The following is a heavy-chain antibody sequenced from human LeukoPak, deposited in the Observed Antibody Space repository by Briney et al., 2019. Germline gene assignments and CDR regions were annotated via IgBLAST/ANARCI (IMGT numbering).Heavy chain of an antibody. CDR2: IWFDGSGT. Sequence: PGGSLRPSCVASGFTFSNYGMHWVRQAPGKGLEWVAIIWFDGSGTYYADSVKGRVTFSRDNSKNTLYLQMNSLRAEDTAMYYCARHASTHYFDSWGQGTLVTVSS. D-gene: IGHD2/OR15-2a*01. V-gene: IGHV3-33*01. CDR3: ARHASTHYFDS. CDR1: GFTFSNYG. J-gene: IGHJ4*02.